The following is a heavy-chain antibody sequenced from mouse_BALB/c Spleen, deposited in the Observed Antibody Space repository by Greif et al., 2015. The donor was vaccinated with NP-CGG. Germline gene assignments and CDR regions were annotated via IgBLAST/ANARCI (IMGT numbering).Heavy chain of an antibody. V-gene: IGHV5-6*01. D-gene: IGHD5-1*01. CDR2: ISSGGSYT. CDR1: GFTFSSYG. Sequence: EVKLMESGGDLVKPGGSLKLSCAASGFTFSSYGMSWVRQTPDKRLEWVATISSGGSYTYYPDSVKGRFTISRDNAKNTLYLQMSSLKSEDTAMYYCARQEVPYAMDYWGQGTSVTVSS. J-gene: IGHJ4*01. CDR3: ARQEVPYAMDY.